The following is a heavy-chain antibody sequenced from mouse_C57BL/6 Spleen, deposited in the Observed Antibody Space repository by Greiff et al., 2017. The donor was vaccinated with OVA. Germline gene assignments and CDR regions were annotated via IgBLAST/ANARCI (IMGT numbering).Heavy chain of an antibody. CDR1: GYTFTSYW. CDR3: ARWDRNYSAMDY. J-gene: IGHJ4*01. D-gene: IGHD2-1*01. Sequence: QVQLQQPGAELVKPGASVKMSCKASGYTFTSYWITWVKQRPGQGLEWIGDIYPGSGSTTYNEKFKSKATLTVDTSSSTAYMQLSSLTSEDSAVYYCARWDRNYSAMDYWGQGTSVTVSS. V-gene: IGHV1-55*01. CDR2: IYPGSGST.